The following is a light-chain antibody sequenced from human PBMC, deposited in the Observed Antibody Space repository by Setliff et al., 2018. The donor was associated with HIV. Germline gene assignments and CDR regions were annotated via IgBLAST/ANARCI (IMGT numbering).Light chain of an antibody. Sequence: QSVLTQPASVSGSPGQSITISRTGNSSNVGKYDLVSWYRQYPGKAPQLTVYEVTKRPSGVSERFSGSKSGSAASLTISGLQPDDEANYYCSSYAGSKTFDVCGTGTKVTVL. CDR3: SSYAGSKTFDV. CDR1: SSNVGKYDL. V-gene: IGLV2-23*02. J-gene: IGLJ1*01. CDR2: EVT.